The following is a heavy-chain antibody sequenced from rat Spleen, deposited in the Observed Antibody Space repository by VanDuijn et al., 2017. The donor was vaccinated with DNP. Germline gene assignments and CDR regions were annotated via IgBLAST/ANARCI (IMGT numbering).Heavy chain of an antibody. D-gene: IGHD1-12*02. CDR2: IWTGGNT. CDR1: GFSLTSYG. J-gene: IGHJ2*01. CDR3: ARDGSFDY. Sequence: QVQLKESGPGLVQPSQTLSLTCTVSGFSLTSYGVSWVRQPPGKGLEWMGVIWTGGNTAYNSLLKSRLSISRDTSKRQFFLKMNSLQTEDTATYYCARDGSFDYWGQGVMVTVSS. V-gene: IGHV2-4*01.